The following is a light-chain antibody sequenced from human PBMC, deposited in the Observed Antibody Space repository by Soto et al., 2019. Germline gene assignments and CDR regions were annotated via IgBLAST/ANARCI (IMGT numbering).Light chain of an antibody. CDR1: QSLLHSYGYNY. CDR2: LGS. J-gene: IGKJ1*01. CDR3: MQALQTPWT. V-gene: IGKV2-28*01. Sequence: DIVMTQSPLSLPVTPGEPASISCRSSQSLLHSYGYNYLDWYLQKPGQSPQVLIYLGSNRASGVPDRFSGSGAGTDFTLKISRVEAEDVGVYYCMQALQTPWTFGEGTKVEIK.